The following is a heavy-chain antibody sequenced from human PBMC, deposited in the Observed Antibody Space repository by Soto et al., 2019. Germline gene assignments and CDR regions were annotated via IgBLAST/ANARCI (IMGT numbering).Heavy chain of an antibody. J-gene: IGHJ2*01. V-gene: IGHV1-8*01. D-gene: IGHD4-17*01. CDR2: MNPNSGNT. Sequence: QVQLVQSGAEVGKPGASVKVSCKASGYTFTSYDINWVRQASGQGLEWMGWMNPNSGNTGSAQRFKGRLTMTRNTSINTAYVELTSLTSEDAAVYYCARVHTVTTYFDVWGRGTLVAVSS. CDR1: GYTFTSYD. CDR3: ARVHTVTTYFDV.